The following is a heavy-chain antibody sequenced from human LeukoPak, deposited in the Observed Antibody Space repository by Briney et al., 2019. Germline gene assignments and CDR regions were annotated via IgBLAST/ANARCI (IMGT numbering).Heavy chain of an antibody. CDR3: ARDDSRYGGSPDY. CDR2: IKQDGSEK. V-gene: IGHV3-7*01. J-gene: IGHJ4*02. CDR1: GFTFSSYW. Sequence: QSGGSLRLSRAASGFTFSSYWMSWVRQAPGKGLEWVANIKQDGSEKYYVDSVKGRFTISRDNAKNSLHLQINSLRAEDTAVYYCARDDSRYGGSPDYWGQGTLVTVSS. D-gene: IGHD1-26*01.